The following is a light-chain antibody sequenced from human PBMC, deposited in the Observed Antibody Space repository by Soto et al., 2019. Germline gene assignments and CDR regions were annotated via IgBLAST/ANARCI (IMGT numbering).Light chain of an antibody. V-gene: IGLV2-14*01. Sequence: QSVLTQPASVSGSPGQSITISCTGSSSDVGAYNFVSWYQHHPGRAPKLILYEVTTRPSGVSSRFSGSKSGNTASLTISGLQDDDEATYYCSSYTSTNTPYVFGTGTKVPVL. J-gene: IGLJ1*01. CDR3: SSYTSTNTPYV. CDR1: SSDVGAYNF. CDR2: EVT.